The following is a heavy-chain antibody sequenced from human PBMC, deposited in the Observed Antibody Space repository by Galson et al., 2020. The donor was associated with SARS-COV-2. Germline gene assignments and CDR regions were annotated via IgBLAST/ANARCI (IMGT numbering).Heavy chain of an antibody. CDR1: GGSISSYY. D-gene: IGHD5-12*01. V-gene: IGHV4-59*13. J-gene: IGHJ6*02. Sequence: SETLSLTCTVSGGSISSYYWSWIRQPPGKGLEWIGYIYYSGSTNYNPSLKSRVTISVDTSKNQFSLKLSSVTAADTAVYYCARGEIEMATSDYYYGMDVWGQGTTVTVSS. CDR3: ARGEIEMATSDYYYGMDV. CDR2: IYYSGST.